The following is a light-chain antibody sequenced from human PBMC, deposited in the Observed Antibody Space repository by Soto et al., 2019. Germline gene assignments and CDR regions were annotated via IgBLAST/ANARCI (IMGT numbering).Light chain of an antibody. CDR2: DDD. CDR3: GSWDSSLSAYV. Sequence: QSVLTQPPSVSAAPGQRVTISCSGSSSNIGGNSVSWYQQLPGTAPKLLIYDDDKRPSGIPDRFSGPKSGTSATLGITGFQTGDEADYYCGSWDSSLSAYVVGTGTKV. V-gene: IGLV1-51*01. CDR1: SSNIGGNS. J-gene: IGLJ1*01.